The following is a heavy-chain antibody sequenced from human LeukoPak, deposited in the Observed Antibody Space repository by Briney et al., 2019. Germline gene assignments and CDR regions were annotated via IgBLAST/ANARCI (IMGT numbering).Heavy chain of an antibody. V-gene: IGHV3-49*04. CDR2: IRSKAYGGTT. J-gene: IGHJ4*02. Sequence: GGSLRLSCTASGFTFGDYAMSWVRQAPGKGLEWVGFIRSKAYGGTTEYAASVKGRFTISRDDSKSIAYLQMNSLKTEDTAVYYCTRDDFLEWLLWPYYFDYWGQRTLVTVSS. D-gene: IGHD3-3*01. CDR3: TRDDFLEWLLWPYYFDY. CDR1: GFTFGDYA.